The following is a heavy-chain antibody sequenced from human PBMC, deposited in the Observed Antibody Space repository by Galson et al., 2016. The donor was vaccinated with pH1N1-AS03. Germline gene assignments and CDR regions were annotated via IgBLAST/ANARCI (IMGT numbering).Heavy chain of an antibody. CDR1: GGSISSYY. CDR3: ARRGGSGAHLFDY. Sequence: LSLNCTVSGGSISSYYWSWIRQPPGKGLEWIGYIYYSGATNDNASPKRRVTMSVDTSKNQPSLKLTSVTAADTAVYYCARRGGSGAHLFDYWGQGTLVTVSS. D-gene: IGHD6-19*01. CDR2: IYYSGAT. J-gene: IGHJ4*02. V-gene: IGHV4-59*08.